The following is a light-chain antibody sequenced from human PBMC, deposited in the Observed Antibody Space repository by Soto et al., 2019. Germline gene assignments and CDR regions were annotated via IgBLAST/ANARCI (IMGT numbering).Light chain of an antibody. Sequence: DIQMTQSPSTLSGSVGDRVTITCRASQTISSWLAWYQQKPGKAPKLLIYKASTLKSGVPSRFSGRGSGTDFTLTISRLEPEDFAVYYCQQYGSSLGVTFGGGTKVDIK. J-gene: IGKJ4*01. CDR3: QQYGSSLGVT. CDR1: QTISSW. CDR2: KAS. V-gene: IGKV1-5*03.